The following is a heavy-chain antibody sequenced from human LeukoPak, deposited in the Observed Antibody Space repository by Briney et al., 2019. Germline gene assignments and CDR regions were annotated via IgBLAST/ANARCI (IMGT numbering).Heavy chain of an antibody. J-gene: IGHJ6*02. CDR3: ARVVDDVGSYYYYYGMDV. CDR1: GGSISSSNW. Sequence: PSETLSLTCAVSGGSISSSNWWGWVRQPPGKGLEWIGEIYHSGSTNYNPSLKSRVTISVDKSKNQFSLKLSSVTAADTAVYYCARVVDDVGSYYYYYGMDVWGQGTTVTVSS. V-gene: IGHV4-4*02. D-gene: IGHD1-26*01. CDR2: IYHSGST.